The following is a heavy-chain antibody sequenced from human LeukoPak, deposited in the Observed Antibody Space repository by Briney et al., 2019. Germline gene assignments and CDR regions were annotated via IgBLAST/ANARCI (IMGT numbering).Heavy chain of an antibody. CDR3: AKDRDIVVVPEALGY. CDR1: GFTFSSYG. V-gene: IGHV3-30*18. J-gene: IGHJ4*02. CDR2: ISNDGSDK. Sequence: PGRSLRLSCAASGFTFSSYGMHWVRQAPGKGLEWVAVISNDGSDKYYADSVKGRFTISSDNSKNTLDLQMNSLRVEDTAVYYCAKDRDIVVVPEALGYWGPGNLVTVSS. D-gene: IGHD2-2*01.